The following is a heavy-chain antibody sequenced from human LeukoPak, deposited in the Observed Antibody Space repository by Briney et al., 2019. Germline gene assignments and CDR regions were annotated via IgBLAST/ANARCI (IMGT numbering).Heavy chain of an antibody. CDR2: ISSSSTYI. J-gene: IGHJ2*01. V-gene: IGHV3-21*01. D-gene: IGHD3-3*01. CDR3: ARDKGTEGLLPRGDWYFDL. CDR1: GFTFSSYS. Sequence: GGSLRLSCAASGFTFSSYSMNWVRQAPGKGLEWVSSISSSSTYIYYAGSVKGRFTISRDNAKNSLFLQMNSLRAEDAAVYYCARDKGTEGLLPRGDWYFDLWGRGTLVTVSS.